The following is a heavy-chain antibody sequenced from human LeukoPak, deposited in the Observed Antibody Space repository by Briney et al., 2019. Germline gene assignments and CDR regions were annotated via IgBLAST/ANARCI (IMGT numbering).Heavy chain of an antibody. D-gene: IGHD1-26*01. CDR1: GGSISTYY. Sequence: SETLSLTCTVSGGSISTYYWSWIRQPPGKELEWIGYIYYSGSTNYNPSLKSRVTISVDTSKNQFSLKLSSVTAADTAVYYCARHSGSYYDFDYWGQGTLVTVSS. V-gene: IGHV4-59*08. CDR2: IYYSGST. J-gene: IGHJ4*02. CDR3: ARHSGSYYDFDY.